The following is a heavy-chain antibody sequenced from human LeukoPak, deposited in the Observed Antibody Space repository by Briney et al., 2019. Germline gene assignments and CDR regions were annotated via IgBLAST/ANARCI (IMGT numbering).Heavy chain of an antibody. Sequence: GGSLRLSCAASGFTFSSYSMNWVRQAPGKGLEWVSYISSSSISVYYADSVKGRFTISRDKAKNSLYLQMNSLRAEDTAVYYCARDCRLNCARQPGFDSWGQGTLVTVSS. V-gene: IGHV3-48*01. CDR2: ISSSSISV. CDR3: ARDCRLNCARQPGFDS. CDR1: GFTFSSYS. J-gene: IGHJ5*01. D-gene: IGHD1-1*01.